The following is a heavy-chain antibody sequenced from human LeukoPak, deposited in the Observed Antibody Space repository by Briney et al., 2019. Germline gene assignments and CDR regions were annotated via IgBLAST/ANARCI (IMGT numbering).Heavy chain of an antibody. CDR1: GGTFSSYA. D-gene: IGHD1-26*01. Sequence: LVKVSCKASGGTFSSYAISWVRQAPGQGLEWMGGIIPIFGTANYAQKFQGRVTITADESTSTAYMELSSLRSEDTAVYYCARFGDGSDPFYYYYYMDVWGKGTTVTVSS. J-gene: IGHJ6*03. V-gene: IGHV1-69*01. CDR3: ARFGDGSDPFYYYYYMDV. CDR2: IIPIFGTA.